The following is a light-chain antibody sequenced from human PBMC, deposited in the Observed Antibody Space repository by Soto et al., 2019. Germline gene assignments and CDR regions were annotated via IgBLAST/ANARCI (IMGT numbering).Light chain of an antibody. CDR3: CSYAGRYTFRV. CDR1: SSDVGGYNY. J-gene: IGLJ1*01. Sequence: QSALTQPRSVSGSPGQSVTISCTGTSSDVGGYNYVSWYQQHPGKAPKLLIYDVSERPSGVPDRFSGSKSGNTASLTISGLQAEDEADYYCCSYAGRYTFRVFGTGTMVTVL. V-gene: IGLV2-11*01. CDR2: DVS.